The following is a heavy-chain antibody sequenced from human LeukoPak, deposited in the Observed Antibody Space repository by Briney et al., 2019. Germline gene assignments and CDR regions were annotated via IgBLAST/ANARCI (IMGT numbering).Heavy chain of an antibody. CDR2: INHSGST. CDR1: GGSFSGYY. CDR3: ARHLNGYYGSGTYWKDAFDI. J-gene: IGHJ3*02. D-gene: IGHD3-10*01. V-gene: IGHV4-34*01. Sequence: SETLSLTCAVYGGSFSGYYWSWIRQPPGKGLEWIGEINHSGSTNYNPSLKSRVTISVDTSHNHLSLKLSSVTAADTAVYYCARHLNGYYGSGTYWKDAFDIWGRGTMVTVSS.